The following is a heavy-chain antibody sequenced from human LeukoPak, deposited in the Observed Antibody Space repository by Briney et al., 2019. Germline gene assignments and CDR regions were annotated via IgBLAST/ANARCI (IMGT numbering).Heavy chain of an antibody. D-gene: IGHD6-13*01. Sequence: PGGSLRLSWAASGFTFSRYSMKWVRQAPGKGLEWVSYISSSSSTIYYADSVKGRFTISRDNAKNSLYLQMNSLRDEDTAVYYCARETSTRWYYFDYWGQGTLVTVSS. V-gene: IGHV3-48*02. J-gene: IGHJ4*02. CDR2: ISSSSSTI. CDR1: GFTFSRYS. CDR3: ARETSTRWYYFDY.